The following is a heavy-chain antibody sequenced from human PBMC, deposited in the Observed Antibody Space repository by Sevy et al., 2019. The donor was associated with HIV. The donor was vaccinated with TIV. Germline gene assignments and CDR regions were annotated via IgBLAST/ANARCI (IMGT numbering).Heavy chain of an antibody. CDR1: GFTFSNFA. CDR2: TSDDGSSN. CDR3: ATDGRDNSGYNFTY. V-gene: IGHV3-30-3*01. J-gene: IGHJ4*02. D-gene: IGHD3-22*01. Sequence: GGSLRLSCAASGFTFSNFAMHWVRQAPGKGLEWVAITSDDGSSNYYADSVKGRFTISRDNSKHTPYLQMNSLTVEDTAVYYCATDGRDNSGYNFTYWGQGTLVTVSS.